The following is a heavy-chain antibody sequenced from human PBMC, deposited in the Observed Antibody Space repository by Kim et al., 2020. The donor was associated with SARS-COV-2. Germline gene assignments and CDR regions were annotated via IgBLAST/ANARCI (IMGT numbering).Heavy chain of an antibody. V-gene: IGHV4-59*13. D-gene: IGHD5-18*01. Sequence: SETLSLTCTVSGGSISSYYWSWIRQPPGKGLEWIGYIYYSGSTNYNPSLKSRVTISVDTSKNQFSLKLSSVTAADTAVYYCARTSGYSYGRRNYYYYGMDVWGQGTTVTVSS. CDR1: GGSISSYY. CDR3: ARTSGYSYGRRNYYYYGMDV. CDR2: IYYSGST. J-gene: IGHJ6*02.